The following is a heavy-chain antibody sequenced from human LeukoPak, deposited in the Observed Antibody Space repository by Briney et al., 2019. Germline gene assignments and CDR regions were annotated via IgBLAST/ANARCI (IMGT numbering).Heavy chain of an antibody. CDR1: GFTVSSNF. Sequence: GGSLRLSCAASGFTVSSNFMYWVRQAPGKGLEWVSHINSDGSITSYADSVKGRFTISRDNAKNTLYLQMNSLRAEDTAVYYCARDAVDTANAVWGQGTTVTVSS. J-gene: IGHJ6*02. CDR3: ARDAVDTANAV. CDR2: INSDGSIT. D-gene: IGHD5-18*01. V-gene: IGHV3-74*01.